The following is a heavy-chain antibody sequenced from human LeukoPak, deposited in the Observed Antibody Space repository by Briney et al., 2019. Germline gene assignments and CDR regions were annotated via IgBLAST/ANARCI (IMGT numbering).Heavy chain of an antibody. D-gene: IGHD6-13*01. CDR1: GGSISSSSYY. V-gene: IGHV4-39*07. J-gene: IGHJ4*02. CDR3: ARGLQYGSHIGEQLVKYYFDF. CDR2: IYYSGST. Sequence: PSETLSLTCTVSGGSISSSSYYWGWIRQPPGKGLEWIVSIYYSGSTYYNPSLKSRVTISVDTSKNQFSLKLSSVTAADTAVYYCARGLQYGSHIGEQLVKYYFDFWGQGTLVTVSS.